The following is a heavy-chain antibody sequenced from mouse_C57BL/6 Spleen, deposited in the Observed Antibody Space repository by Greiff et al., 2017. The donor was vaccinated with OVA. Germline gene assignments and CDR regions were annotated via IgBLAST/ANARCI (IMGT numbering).Heavy chain of an antibody. D-gene: IGHD2-2*01. CDR3: ARWGYDVDYAMDY. CDR1: GFTFTDYY. V-gene: IGHV7-3*01. J-gene: IGHJ4*01. Sequence: EVKLMESGGGLVQPGGSLSLSCAASGFTFTDYYMSWVRQPPGKALEWLGFIRNKANGYTTEYSAHVKVRFTISRDNSQSILYLQMNALIAEDSATYYCARWGYDVDYAMDYWGQGTSVTVSS. CDR2: IRNKANGYTT.